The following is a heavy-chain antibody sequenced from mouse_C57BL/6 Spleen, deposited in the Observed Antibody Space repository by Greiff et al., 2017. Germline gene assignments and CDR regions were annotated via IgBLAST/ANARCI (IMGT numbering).Heavy chain of an antibody. CDR3: TRSGYYGSSPWFAY. CDR2: IDPETGGT. D-gene: IGHD1-1*01. Sequence: VQLQQSGAELVRPGASVTLSCKASGYTFTDYEMHWVKQTPVHGLEWIGAIDPETGGTAYSQKFKGKAILTADKSSSTAYMELRSLTSEDSAVYYCTRSGYYGSSPWFAYWGQGTLVTVSA. V-gene: IGHV1-15*01. CDR1: GYTFTDYE. J-gene: IGHJ3*01.